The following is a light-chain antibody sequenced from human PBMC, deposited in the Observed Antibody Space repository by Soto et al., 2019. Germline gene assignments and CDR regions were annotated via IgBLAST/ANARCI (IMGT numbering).Light chain of an antibody. J-gene: IGKJ5*01. CDR2: DAS. Sequence: EIVLTQSPATLSFSSGERATLSFRASPSVSNFLAWYQQKPGQAPRLLIYDASNRATGIPARFSGSGSGTDFTLTIRSLEPEDFAIYYCQQRANWPLTTFGHGTRLEIK. CDR3: QQRANWPLTT. V-gene: IGKV3-11*01. CDR1: PSVSNF.